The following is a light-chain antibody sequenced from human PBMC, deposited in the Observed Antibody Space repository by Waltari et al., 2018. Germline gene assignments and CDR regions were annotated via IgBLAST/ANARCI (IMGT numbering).Light chain of an antibody. J-gene: IGLJ2*01. CDR2: GVN. CDR1: SSDIGSSNH. V-gene: IGLV2-23*02. CDR3: SSYAGRDTYVV. Sequence: QSALTQPASVSGSPGQSITLSCTGTSSDIGSSNHVSWHQQHPGKAPKLILYGVNKRPSGVSNRVSGSKSGNTASLTISGLQAEDEADYYCSSYAGRDTYVVFGGGTKLTVL.